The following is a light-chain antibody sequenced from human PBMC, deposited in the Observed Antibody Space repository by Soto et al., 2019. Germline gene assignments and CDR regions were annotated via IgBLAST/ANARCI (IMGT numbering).Light chain of an antibody. V-gene: IGLV2-11*01. CDR2: DVS. J-gene: IGLJ1*01. CDR1: SSDVGGYNY. CDR3: CSYAGSYTYV. Sequence: LTQPRSVSGSPGQSVTISCTGTSSDVGGYNYVSWYQQHPGKAPKLMIYDVSKRPSGVPDRFSGSKSGNTASLTISGLQAEDEADYYYCSYAGSYTYVFGTGTKVTVL.